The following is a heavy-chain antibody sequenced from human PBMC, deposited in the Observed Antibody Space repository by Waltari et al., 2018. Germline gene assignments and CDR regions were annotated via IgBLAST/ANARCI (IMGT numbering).Heavy chain of an antibody. V-gene: IGHV4-39*07. Sequence: QLQLQESGPGLVKPSETLSLTCTVSGGSISSSSYYWGWIRQPPGKGLEWIGSIYYSGSTYYTPSLKSRVTISVDTSKNQFSLKLSAVTAADTAVYYCARGIIHCGGDCYFRFDPWGQGTLVTVSS. CDR1: GGSISSSSYY. CDR2: IYYSGST. D-gene: IGHD2-21*01. CDR3: ARGIIHCGGDCYFRFDP. J-gene: IGHJ5*02.